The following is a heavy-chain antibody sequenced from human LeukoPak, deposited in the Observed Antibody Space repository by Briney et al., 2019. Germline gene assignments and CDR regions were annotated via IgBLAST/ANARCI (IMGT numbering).Heavy chain of an antibody. CDR1: GYSFTTYW. CDR2: INPGDSDA. J-gene: IGHJ3*02. CDR3: ARRDVAVPGAIVASDI. Sequence: GESLKISCKGSGYSFTTYWIGWVRQMPGKGLEWMGMINPGDSDATYSPSLQGQLTISVDKSISTAYLQWNSLKGSDTAMYYCARRDVAVPGAIVASDIWGQGTMVTVSS. V-gene: IGHV5-51*01. D-gene: IGHD2-2*01.